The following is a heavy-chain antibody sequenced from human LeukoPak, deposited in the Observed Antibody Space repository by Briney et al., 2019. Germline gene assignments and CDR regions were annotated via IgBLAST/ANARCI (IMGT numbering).Heavy chain of an antibody. CDR2: ISSSSSYI. V-gene: IGHV3-21*04. J-gene: IGHJ4*02. Sequence: GGSLRLSCAASGFSFSSYSMNWVRQAPGKGLEWVSSISSSSSYIYYADSVKGRFTISRDNSKNTLYLQMNSLRAEDTAVYYCAKDTTQGYSYGSIEQDYWGQGTLVTVSS. D-gene: IGHD5-18*01. CDR3: AKDTTQGYSYGSIEQDY. CDR1: GFSFSSYS.